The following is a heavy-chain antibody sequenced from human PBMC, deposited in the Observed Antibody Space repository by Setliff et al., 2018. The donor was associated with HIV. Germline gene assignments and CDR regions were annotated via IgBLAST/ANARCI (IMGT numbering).Heavy chain of an antibody. CDR1: GYNFTNYG. D-gene: IGHD1-1*01. CDR2: INTNTGYP. V-gene: IGHV7-4-1*02. CDR3: ARVRTSYNFWVGDVFDP. Sequence: VASVKVSCKASGYNFTNYGINWVRQDPGQGLEWMGWINTNTGYPTYAQAFRGRLVFSLDTSVSTAYLEISSLEAEDTAVYFCARVRTSYNFWVGDVFDPWGQGTLVTVSS. J-gene: IGHJ5*02.